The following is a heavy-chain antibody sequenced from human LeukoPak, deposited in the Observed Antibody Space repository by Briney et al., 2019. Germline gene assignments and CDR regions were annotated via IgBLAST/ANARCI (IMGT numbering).Heavy chain of an antibody. J-gene: IGHJ4*02. Sequence: GGSLRLSCAASGFIFSSYAMSWVRQAPGKGLEWVSVIYSGGSTYYVDSVKGRFTISRDNSKNTLSLQMNSLRAEDTAVYYCAKDDGYFDYWGQGTLVTVSS. V-gene: IGHV3-66*01. CDR1: GFIFSSYA. CDR2: IYSGGST. CDR3: AKDDGYFDY. D-gene: IGHD5-24*01.